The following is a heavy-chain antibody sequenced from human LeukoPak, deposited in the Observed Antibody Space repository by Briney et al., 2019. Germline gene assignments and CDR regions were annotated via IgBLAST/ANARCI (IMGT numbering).Heavy chain of an antibody. J-gene: IGHJ4*02. V-gene: IGHV3-48*01. CDR1: GFTFSNYN. CDR3: AKDIAAAGGPCAY. Sequence: PGGSLRLSCAASGFTFSNYNMNWVRQAPGKGLEWVSYISSSASTTYYADSVKGRFTISRDNSENTLFLQMNSLRAEDTAVYYCAKDIAAAGGPCAYWGRGTLVTVSS. CDR2: ISSSASTT. D-gene: IGHD6-13*01.